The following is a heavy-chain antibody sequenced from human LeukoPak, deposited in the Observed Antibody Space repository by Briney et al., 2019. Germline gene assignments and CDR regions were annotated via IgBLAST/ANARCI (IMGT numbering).Heavy chain of an antibody. Sequence: GRSLRLSCAASGFTFSSYSMNWVRQAPGKGLEWVSSISSSSSYIYYADSVKGRFTISRDNAKISLYLQMNSLRAEDTAVYYCAKDKGYYGSGSYYTLFDYWGQGTLVTVSS. CDR3: AKDKGYYGSGSYYTLFDY. J-gene: IGHJ4*02. D-gene: IGHD3-10*01. CDR1: GFTFSSYS. V-gene: IGHV3-21*01. CDR2: ISSSSSYI.